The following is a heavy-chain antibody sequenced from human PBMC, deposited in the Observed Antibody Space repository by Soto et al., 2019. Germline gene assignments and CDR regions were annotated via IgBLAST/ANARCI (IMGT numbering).Heavy chain of an antibody. CDR3: ARDNDYNGGWYGVEC. D-gene: IGHD6-19*01. CDR1: GESVSSNRAA. CDR2: TYYRSKWYN. V-gene: IGHV6-1*01. Sequence: PSQTLSLTCAISGESVSSNRAAWNWIRQSPSRGLEWLGRTYYRSKWYNEYAVSVKSRITINPDTSKNQFSLQLNSVTPEDTAIYYCARDNDYNGGWYGVECWGQGTLVTVSS. J-gene: IGHJ4*02.